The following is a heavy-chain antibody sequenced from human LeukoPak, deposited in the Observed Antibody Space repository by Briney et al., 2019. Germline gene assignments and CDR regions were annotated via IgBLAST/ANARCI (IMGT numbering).Heavy chain of an antibody. CDR2: ISGSGGST. CDR1: GFTFSSYA. CDR3: AKDRRIVVMTAIRDHDAFDI. Sequence: GGSLRLSCAASGFTFSSYAMSWVRQAPGKGLEWVSAISGSGGSTYYADSVKGRFTISRDNSKNTLYLQMNSLRAEDTAVYYCAKDRRIVVMTAIRDHDAFDIWGQGTMVTVSS. D-gene: IGHD2-21*02. V-gene: IGHV3-23*01. J-gene: IGHJ3*02.